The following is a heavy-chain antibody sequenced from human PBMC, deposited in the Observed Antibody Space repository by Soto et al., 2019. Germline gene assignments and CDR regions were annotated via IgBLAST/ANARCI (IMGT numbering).Heavy chain of an antibody. CDR3: AREHSSGWYLDV. Sequence: QVLLVESGGGXXXXXXXLRLSCAASGFSFSTNTMYWVRQAPGKGLEWVAVTGNNKYYADSVKGRLTISGDNSENTLSLQMNSLRAEDTAVYYCAREHSSGWYLDVWGQGTTVAVSS. J-gene: IGHJ6*02. CDR2: TGNNK. CDR1: GFSFSTNT. V-gene: IGHV3-30-3*01. D-gene: IGHD6-19*01.